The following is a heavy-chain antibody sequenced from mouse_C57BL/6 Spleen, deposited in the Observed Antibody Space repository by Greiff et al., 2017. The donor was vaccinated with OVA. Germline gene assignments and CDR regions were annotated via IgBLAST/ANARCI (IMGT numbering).Heavy chain of an antibody. Sequence: VQLQQSGAELVKPGASVKLSCKASGYAFSSYWMNWLKQRPGKGLEWIGQLYPGDGDTNYNGKFKDQATLTADKSSSTAYTELSILTSEDSAVYFCARKDGNCLWYFDVWGTGTTGTGSS. CDR2: LYPGDGDT. V-gene: IGHV1-80*01. CDR3: ARKDGNCLWYFDV. D-gene: IGHD2-1*01. CDR1: GYAFSSYW. J-gene: IGHJ1*03.